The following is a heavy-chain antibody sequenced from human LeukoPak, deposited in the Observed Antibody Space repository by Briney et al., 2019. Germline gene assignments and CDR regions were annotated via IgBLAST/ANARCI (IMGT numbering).Heavy chain of an antibody. Sequence: AMSWFRQTPGKGLEWVSAISGSGDRTYYAESVKGRFSISRDNSKNTLYLQMHSLRAEDTAVYYCGKRELWHGSGEDAWGQGTTVTVSS. CDR2: ISGSGDRT. CDR3: GKRELWHGSGEDA. J-gene: IGHJ6*02. CDR1: A. V-gene: IGHV3-23*01. D-gene: IGHD3-10*01.